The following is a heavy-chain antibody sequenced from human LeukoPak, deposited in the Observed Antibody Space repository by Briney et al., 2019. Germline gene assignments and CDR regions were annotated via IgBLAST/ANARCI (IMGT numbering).Heavy chain of an antibody. CDR1: GGSISSYY. CDR2: INHSGST. D-gene: IGHD1-1*01. V-gene: IGHV4-34*01. CDR3: ARERAHYYMDV. J-gene: IGHJ6*03. Sequence: PSETLSLTCTVSGGSISSYYWSWIRQPPGKGLEWIGEINHSGSTNYNPSLKSRVTISVDTSKNQFSLKLSSVTAADTAVYYCARERAHYYMDVWGKGTTVTVSS.